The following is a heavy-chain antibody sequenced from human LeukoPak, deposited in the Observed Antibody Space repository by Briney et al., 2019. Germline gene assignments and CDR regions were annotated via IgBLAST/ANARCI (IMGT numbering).Heavy chain of an antibody. D-gene: IGHD1-26*01. Sequence: PSENLSLTSTGSGGSISSYYWSWIRQPPGHGLEWIGYIYYSGSTNYNPSLKSRVTISVDTSKKQFSLKLTSVAAADTAVYYCARDGYSAIDYWGQGTLVTVSS. V-gene: IGHV4-59*01. CDR3: ARDGYSAIDY. CDR1: GGSISSYY. CDR2: IYYSGST. J-gene: IGHJ4*02.